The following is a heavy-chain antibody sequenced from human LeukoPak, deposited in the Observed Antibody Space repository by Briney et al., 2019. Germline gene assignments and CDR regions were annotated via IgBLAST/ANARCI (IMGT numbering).Heavy chain of an antibody. V-gene: IGHV3-7*05. CDR2: IKEGGSEK. CDR3: ARVVSVSSYYFDC. Sequence: SGGSLRLSCAASGFILSSYWMSWVRQAPGKGLEWVASIKEGGSEKYYVDSVKGRFTISRDNAKNSLYLQMDSLRAEDTAVYYCARVVSVSSYYFDCWGQGTLVTVSS. D-gene: IGHD5/OR15-5a*01. CDR1: GFILSSYW. J-gene: IGHJ4*02.